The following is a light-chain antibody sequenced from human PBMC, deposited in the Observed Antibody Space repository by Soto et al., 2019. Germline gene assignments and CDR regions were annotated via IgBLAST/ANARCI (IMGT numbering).Light chain of an antibody. J-gene: IGKJ1*01. CDR1: QSIRSN. CDR2: GAS. V-gene: IGKV3-15*01. CDR3: QQYHMWPPWT. Sequence: EIVMTQSPDTLYLSPGEGATLSCRVSQSIRSNLAWYQQRPGQAPRLLMYGASTRADGITARFTGSGSGTEFTLTISSLQSEDFAVYYCQQYHMWPPWTSGQGTKVELK.